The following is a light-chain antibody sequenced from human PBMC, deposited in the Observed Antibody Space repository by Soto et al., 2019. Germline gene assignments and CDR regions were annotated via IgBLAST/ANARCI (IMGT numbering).Light chain of an antibody. J-gene: IGKJ4*01. CDR3: QQYDSSPLT. CDR1: QSLSISF. Sequence: EIVLTQSPATLSLSPGERATLSCRASQSLSISFYAWYQQAPGQSPRLIIYGSSRRPGGMPDRFSGSGSRTDFTLIISRLEPEDFALYCWQQYDSSPLTFGRGTKVEIK. CDR2: GSS. V-gene: IGKV3-20*01.